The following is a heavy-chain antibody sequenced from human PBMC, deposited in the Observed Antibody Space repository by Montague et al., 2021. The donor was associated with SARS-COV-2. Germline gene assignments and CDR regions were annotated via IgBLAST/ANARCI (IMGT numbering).Heavy chain of an antibody. D-gene: IGHD3-16*02. J-gene: IGHJ4*02. Sequence: PALVKPTQTLTLTCNLSGFSLTNRLGVTWFLQPPGQALEWLVHIFLNGEQSVSTSLKTRLTVSSDTSPSHVVLSMTNVGPADTATYYCERIRTDPPLLYLSVWDYYFDFWGQGILVSVSS. CDR1: GFSLTNRLG. CDR2: IFLNGEQ. V-gene: IGHV2-26*01. CDR3: ERIRTDPPLLYLSVWDYYFDF.